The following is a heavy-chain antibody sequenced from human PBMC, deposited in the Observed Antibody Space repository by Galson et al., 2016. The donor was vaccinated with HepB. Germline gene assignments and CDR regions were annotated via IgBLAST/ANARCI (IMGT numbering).Heavy chain of an antibody. CDR3: AKIAVTGTWYFDL. Sequence: SLRLSCAASGFSFSNSGMSWVRQAPGRGPEWVSGITRSGDATHYADFVKGRFTISRDNSKNTLNLQMNSLRAEDTAVYYCAKIAVTGTWYFDLWGRGALVSVSS. D-gene: IGHD6-19*01. CDR2: ITRSGDAT. J-gene: IGHJ2*01. CDR1: GFSFSNSG. V-gene: IGHV3-23*01.